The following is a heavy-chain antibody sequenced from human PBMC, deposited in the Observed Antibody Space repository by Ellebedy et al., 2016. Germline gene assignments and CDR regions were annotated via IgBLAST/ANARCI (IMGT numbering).Heavy chain of an antibody. CDR2: IYYSGST. CDR3: ARDRGGAFGELLARPRTVDP. CDR1: GGSISSSSYY. Sequence: SETLSLXXTVSGGSISSSSYYWGWIRQPPGKGLEWIGSIYYSGSTYYNPSLKSRVTISVDTSKNQFSLKLSSVTAADTAVYYCARDRGGAFGELLARPRTVDPWGQGTLVTVSS. D-gene: IGHD3-10*01. V-gene: IGHV4-39*07. J-gene: IGHJ5*02.